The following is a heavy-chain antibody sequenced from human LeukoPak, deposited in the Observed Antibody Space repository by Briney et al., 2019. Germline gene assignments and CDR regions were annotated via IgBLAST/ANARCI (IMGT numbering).Heavy chain of an antibody. D-gene: IGHD5-24*01. CDR1: GGSIGIDDYY. CDR3: ARVRDPYYYYMDV. J-gene: IGHJ6*03. Sequence: SETLSLTCTVSGGSIGIDDYYWTWIRQPPGKGLEWIGYIYHRGTTYYNPSLESRVTISVDRSKNQFSLKLGSVTAADTAMFYCARVRDPYYYYMDVWGKGTTVTVSS. CDR2: IYHRGTT. V-gene: IGHV4-30-2*01.